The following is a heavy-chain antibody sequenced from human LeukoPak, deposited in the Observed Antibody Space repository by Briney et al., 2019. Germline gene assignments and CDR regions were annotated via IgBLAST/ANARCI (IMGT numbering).Heavy chain of an antibody. J-gene: IGHJ4*02. CDR3: ARALGSSWDSSLDS. D-gene: IGHD6-13*01. V-gene: IGHV3-30*04. CDR1: GCTFSNYA. CDR2: ISYDGSVE. Sequence: GGSLRLSCAASGCTFSNYAMHWVRQAPGKGLEWVALISYDGSVEKNAASVKGRFTISRDNSKNTLYLQMNSLRTEDTAVYYCARALGSSWDSSLDSWGQGTLVPVSS.